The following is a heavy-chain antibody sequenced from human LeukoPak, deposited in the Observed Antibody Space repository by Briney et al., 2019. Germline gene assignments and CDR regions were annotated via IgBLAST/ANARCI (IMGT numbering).Heavy chain of an antibody. Sequence: PSETLSLTCTVSGGSISSYYWSWIRQPPGKGLEWIGYIYYSGSTNYNPSLKSRVTISVDTSKNQFSLKLSSVTAADTAVYYCAREGYCSGGSCYSERAFDIWGQGTMVTVSS. CDR1: GGSISSYY. J-gene: IGHJ3*02. CDR3: AREGYCSGGSCYSERAFDI. D-gene: IGHD2-15*01. CDR2: IYYSGST. V-gene: IGHV4-59*01.